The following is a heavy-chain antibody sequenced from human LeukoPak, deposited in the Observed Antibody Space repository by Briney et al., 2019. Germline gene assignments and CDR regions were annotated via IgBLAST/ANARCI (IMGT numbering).Heavy chain of an antibody. Sequence: PGGSLRLSCVASGFTISDHYMDWVRQAPGRGLEWVSYISSPGTNIYYADSVKGRFTISRDNAKNSLYLQMNSLRAEDTAMYYCARSVSTGTTSGGWRFFVDYWGQGTLATVSS. V-gene: IGHV3-11*04. J-gene: IGHJ4*02. CDR3: ARSVSTGTTSGGWRFFVDY. CDR2: ISSPGTNI. D-gene: IGHD1-1*01. CDR1: GFTISDHY.